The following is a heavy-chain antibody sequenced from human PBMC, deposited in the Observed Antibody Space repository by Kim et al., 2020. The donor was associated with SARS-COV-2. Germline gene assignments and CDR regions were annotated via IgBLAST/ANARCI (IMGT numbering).Heavy chain of an antibody. CDR3: AKDTPVRGYDSSGYIPFDY. D-gene: IGHD3-22*01. Sequence: GRFTISRDNSKNTLYLQMNSLGAGDTAVYYCAKDTPVRGYDSSGYIPFDYWGQGTLVTVSS. V-gene: IGHV3-23*01. J-gene: IGHJ4*02.